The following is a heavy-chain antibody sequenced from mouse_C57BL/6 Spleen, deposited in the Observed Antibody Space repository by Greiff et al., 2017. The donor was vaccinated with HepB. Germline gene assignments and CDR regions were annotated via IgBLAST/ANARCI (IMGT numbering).Heavy chain of an antibody. CDR2: IYPGDGDT. J-gene: IGHJ2*01. Sequence: QVQLQQSGAELVKPGASVKISCKASGYAFSSYWMNWVKQRPGKGLEWIGQIYPGDGDTNYNGKFKGKATLTADKSSSTAYMQLSSLTSEDSAVYFCARSDTTVVPNFDYWGQGTTLTVSS. CDR3: ARSDTTVVPNFDY. CDR1: GYAFSSYW. V-gene: IGHV1-80*01. D-gene: IGHD1-1*01.